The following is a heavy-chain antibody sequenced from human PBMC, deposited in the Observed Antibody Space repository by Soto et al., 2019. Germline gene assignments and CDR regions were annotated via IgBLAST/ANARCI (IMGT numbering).Heavy chain of an antibody. CDR2: IIPILGIA. D-gene: IGHD2-2*01. Sequence: GASVKVSCKASGGTFSSYTISWVRQAPGQGLEWMGRIIPILGIANYAQKFQGRVTITADKSTSTAYMELSSLRSEDTAVYYCARDREVIVVVPAAMEGIWFDPWGQGTLVTVSS. V-gene: IGHV1-69*04. J-gene: IGHJ5*02. CDR3: ARDREVIVVVPAAMEGIWFDP. CDR1: GGTFSSYT.